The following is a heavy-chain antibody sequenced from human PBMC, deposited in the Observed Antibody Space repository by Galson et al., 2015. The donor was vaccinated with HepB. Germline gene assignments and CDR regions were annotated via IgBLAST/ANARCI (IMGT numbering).Heavy chain of an antibody. CDR2: IRSKANSYAT. Sequence: SLRLSCAASGFTFSGSAMHWVRQASGKGLEWVGRIRSKANSYATAYAASVKGRFTISRDDSKNTAYLQMNSLETEDTAVYYCTHEGGGGWPYYYYYGMDVWGQGTTVTVSS. V-gene: IGHV3-73*01. D-gene: IGHD6-19*01. J-gene: IGHJ6*02. CDR1: GFTFSGSA. CDR3: THEGGGGWPYYYYYGMDV.